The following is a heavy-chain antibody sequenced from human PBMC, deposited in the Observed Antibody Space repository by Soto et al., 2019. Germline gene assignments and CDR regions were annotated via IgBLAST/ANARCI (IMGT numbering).Heavy chain of an antibody. CDR2: IYYSGST. V-gene: IGHV4-39*01. Sequence: SSETLSLTCTVSGGSISSSSYYWGWIHQPPGKGLEWIGSIYYSGSTYYNPSLKSRVTISVDTSKNQFSLKLSSVTAADTAVYYCARQRGLAARLPNDVGEPKNSLYFDYWGQGTLVTVSS. D-gene: IGHD6-6*01. J-gene: IGHJ4*02. CDR1: GGSISSSSYY. CDR3: ARQRGLAARLPNDVGEPKNSLYFDY.